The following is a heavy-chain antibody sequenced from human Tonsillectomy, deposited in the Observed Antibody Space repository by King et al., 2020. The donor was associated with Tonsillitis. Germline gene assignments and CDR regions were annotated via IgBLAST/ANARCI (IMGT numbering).Heavy chain of an antibody. V-gene: IGHV3-9*01. J-gene: IGHJ3*02. CDR2: ISWNSGSI. CDR1: GFTYDDYA. Sequence: VQLVESGGGLVQPGRSLRLSCAASGFTYDDYAMHWVRQAPGKGLEWVSGISWNSGSIGYADSVKGRFTIYRDNAKNSLYLQMNSLRAEDTALYYCAKEKADYYDSSGYYYLVGAFDIWGQGTMVTVSS. CDR3: AKEKADYYDSSGYYYLVGAFDI. D-gene: IGHD3-22*01.